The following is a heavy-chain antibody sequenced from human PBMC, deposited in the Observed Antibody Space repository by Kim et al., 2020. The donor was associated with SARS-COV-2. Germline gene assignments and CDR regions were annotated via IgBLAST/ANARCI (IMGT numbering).Heavy chain of an antibody. Sequence: GGSLRLSCAASGFTFSSYWMSWVRQAPGKGLEWVANIKQDGSEKYYVDSVKGRFTISRDNAKNSLYLQMNSLRAEDTAVYYCARELPYLVRYSYGYRLDYWGQGTLVTVSS. CDR3: ARELPYLVRYSYGYRLDY. J-gene: IGHJ4*02. CDR2: IKQDGSEK. CDR1: GFTFSSYW. V-gene: IGHV3-7*03. D-gene: IGHD5-18*01.